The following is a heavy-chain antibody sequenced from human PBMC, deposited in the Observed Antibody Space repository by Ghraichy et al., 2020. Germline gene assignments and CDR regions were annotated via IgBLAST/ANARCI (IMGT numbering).Heavy chain of an antibody. CDR1: GGSINTYY. D-gene: IGHD2-2*01. V-gene: IGHV4-59*08. CDR3: AREGYCSTSSCLRKPFDI. Sequence: SETLSLTCTVSGGSINTYYWSWIRPPPGKGLEWIGYIYYSGSTNYNPSLNSRVTISVDTSKNQFSLKLSSVTAADTAIYYCAREGYCSTSSCLRKPFDI. CDR2: IYYSGST. J-gene: IGHJ3*02.